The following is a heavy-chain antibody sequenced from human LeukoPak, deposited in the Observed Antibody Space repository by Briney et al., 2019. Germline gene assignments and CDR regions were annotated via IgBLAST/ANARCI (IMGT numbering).Heavy chain of an antibody. CDR1: GFTFSSYA. CDR3: AKVPLGYCSSTSCRGHWFDP. V-gene: IGHV3-23*01. CDR2: ISSSGGRT. D-gene: IGHD2-2*01. Sequence: GGSLRLSCAASGFTFSSYAVSWVRQAPGKGLAWVSVISSSGGRTYYADSVKGRFTISRDNFKNTLYLQMNSLRAEDTAVYYCAKVPLGYCSSTSCRGHWFDPWGQGTLVTVSS. J-gene: IGHJ5*02.